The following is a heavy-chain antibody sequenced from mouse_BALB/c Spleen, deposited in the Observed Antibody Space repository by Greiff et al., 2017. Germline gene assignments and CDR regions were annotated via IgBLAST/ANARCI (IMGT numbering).Heavy chain of an antibody. CDR3: ASGYRYDPHYAMDY. J-gene: IGHJ4*01. D-gene: IGHD2-14*01. V-gene: IGHV3-2*02. Sequence: EVKLQESGPGLVKPSQSLSLTCTVTGYSITSDYAWNWIRQFPGNKLEWMGYISYSGSTSYNPSLKSRISITRDTSKNQFFLQLNSVTTEDTATYYCASGYRYDPHYAMDYWGQGTSVTVSS. CDR2: ISYSGST. CDR1: GYSITSDYA.